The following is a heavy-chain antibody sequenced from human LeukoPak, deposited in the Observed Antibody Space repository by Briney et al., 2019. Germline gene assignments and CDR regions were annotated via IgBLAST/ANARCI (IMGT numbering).Heavy chain of an antibody. Sequence: EASVKVSCKASGCTFSSYAISWVRQAPGQGLEWMGIINPSGGSTSYAQKFQGRVTMTRDTSISTAYMELSRLRSDDTAVYYCARDEVGATPNWGQGTLVTVSS. CDR2: INPSGGST. D-gene: IGHD1-26*01. CDR3: ARDEVGATPN. CDR1: GCTFSSYA. J-gene: IGHJ4*02. V-gene: IGHV1-46*01.